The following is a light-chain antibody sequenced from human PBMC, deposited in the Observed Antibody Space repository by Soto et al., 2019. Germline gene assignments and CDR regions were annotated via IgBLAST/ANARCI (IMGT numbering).Light chain of an antibody. Sequence: IQMTQSPSSLSASVGDRVSITCRASQTISTYLSWYQQKPGKAPKLLIYAASRLQSGVPSRFSGSGSGTDFTLTISSLQPEDFATYYCQQTHSSLTFGQGTRLEI. CDR3: QQTHSSLT. J-gene: IGKJ5*01. CDR2: AAS. CDR1: QTISTY. V-gene: IGKV1-39*01.